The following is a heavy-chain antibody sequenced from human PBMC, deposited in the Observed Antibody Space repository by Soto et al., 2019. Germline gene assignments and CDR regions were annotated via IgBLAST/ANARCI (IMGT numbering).Heavy chain of an antibody. J-gene: IGHJ4*02. D-gene: IGHD3-22*01. CDR2: ISAYNGNT. Sequence: QVQLVQSGAEVKKPGASVKVSCKASGYTFTCYGISWVRQAPGQGLEWMGWISAYNGNTKYAPKLQGRGSMTTEPAASTAYMELRSLRADDTAVYFCARERGGYAGEYWGQGTVVTVSS. CDR1: GYTFTCYG. CDR3: ARERGGYAGEY. V-gene: IGHV1-18*01.